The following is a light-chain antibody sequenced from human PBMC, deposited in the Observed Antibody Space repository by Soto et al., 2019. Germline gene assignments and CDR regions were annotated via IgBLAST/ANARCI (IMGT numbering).Light chain of an antibody. CDR3: QQYNNWPRT. CDR1: ESVSSN. V-gene: IGKV3-15*01. J-gene: IGKJ1*01. Sequence: EIVMTQFPATLSVSPGERVTLSCRASESVSSNLAWYQQKPGQAPRLLIFGASTRATGIPARFSGSGSGTEFTLTINSLQSEDFAVYYCQQYNNWPRTFGQGTKVDIK. CDR2: GAS.